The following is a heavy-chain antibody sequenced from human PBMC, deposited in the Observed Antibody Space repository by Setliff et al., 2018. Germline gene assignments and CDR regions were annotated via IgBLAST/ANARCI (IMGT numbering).Heavy chain of an antibody. J-gene: IGHJ6*03. V-gene: IGHV1-69*13. D-gene: IGHD3-22*01. CDR3: VREGVDSRSSTDYRYYMDV. CDR1: GGTFSSYG. CDR2: TIPIFGTT. Sequence: VKVSCKASGGTFSSYGISWVRQAPGQGLEWMGGTIPIFGTTDYSQKFRGRVTIITDESTSTAFMQLSSLRSEDTAVYYCVREGVDSRSSTDYRYYMDVWGKGTTVTVSS.